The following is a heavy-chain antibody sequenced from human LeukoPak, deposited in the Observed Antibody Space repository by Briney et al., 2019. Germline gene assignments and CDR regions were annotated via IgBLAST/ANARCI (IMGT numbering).Heavy chain of an antibody. CDR2: FDPEDGET. J-gene: IGHJ4*02. CDR3: ATFSGYSSSWYVDY. Sequence: ASVKVSCKASGGTFSSYAISWVRQAPGQGLEWMGGFDPEDGETIYAQKFQGRVTMTEDTSTDTAYMELSSLRSEDTAVYYCATFSGYSSSWYVDYWGQGTLVTVSS. D-gene: IGHD6-13*01. V-gene: IGHV1-24*01. CDR1: GGTFSSYA.